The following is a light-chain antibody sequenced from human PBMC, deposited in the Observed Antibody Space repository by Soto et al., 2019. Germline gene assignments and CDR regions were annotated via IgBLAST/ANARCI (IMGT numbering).Light chain of an antibody. V-gene: IGKV1-39*01. J-gene: IGKJ5*01. CDR1: ESINRH. Sequence: DIQMTQSPSSLSASVGDRVTITCRASESINRHLNWYQQKPGKAPKLLIYAASSLQNGVPSRFIGSESGTDFTLTISNLQPEDFATYYCQHSYSTLSITFGQGTRLEIK. CDR3: QHSYSTLSIT. CDR2: AAS.